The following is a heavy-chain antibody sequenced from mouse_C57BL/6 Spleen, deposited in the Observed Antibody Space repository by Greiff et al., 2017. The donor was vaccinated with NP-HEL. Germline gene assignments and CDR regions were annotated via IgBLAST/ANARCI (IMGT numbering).Heavy chain of an antibody. CDR1: GFTFNTYA. J-gene: IGHJ4*01. V-gene: IGHV10-3*01. CDR3: VRERGNYVDYAMDY. D-gene: IGHD2-1*01. Sequence: EVQGVESGGGLVQPKGSLKLSCAASGFTFNTYAMHWVRQAPGKGLEWVARIRSKSSNYATYYADSVKDRFTISRDDSQSMLYLQMNNLKTEDTAMYYCVRERGNYVDYAMDYWGQGTSVTVSS. CDR2: IRSKSSNYAT.